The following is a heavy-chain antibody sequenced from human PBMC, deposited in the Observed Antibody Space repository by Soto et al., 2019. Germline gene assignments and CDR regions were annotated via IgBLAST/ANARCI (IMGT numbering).Heavy chain of an antibody. CDR3: ARAAVTTNDYYYYGMDV. CDR2: IGTVGDT. V-gene: IGHV3-13*01. D-gene: IGHD4-4*01. J-gene: IGHJ6*02. Sequence: EVQLVESGGGLVQPGGSLRLSCAASGFTFSSYDMHWVRQATGKGLEWVSAIGTVGDTYYPGSVKGRFTISRENAKNSLYLQMNSLRAGDTAVYYCARAAVTTNDYYYYGMDVWGQGTTVTVSS. CDR1: GFTFSSYD.